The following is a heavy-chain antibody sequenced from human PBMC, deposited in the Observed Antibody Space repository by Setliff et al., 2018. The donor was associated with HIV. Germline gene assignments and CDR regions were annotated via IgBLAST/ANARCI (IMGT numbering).Heavy chain of an antibody. D-gene: IGHD3-10*01. V-gene: IGHV4-34*01. CDR1: GGSVSGHY. CDR3: AGRFGSDAVYFFDY. CDR2: ITPSGAT. J-gene: IGHJ4*02. Sequence: KTSETLSLTCAVYGGSVSGHYWGWFRQPPGKGLEWIGEITPSGATNYLPSLKSRVTMSLDTSKNQFSLKLTSVTAADTAVYFCAGRFGSDAVYFFDYWGQGTLVTVSS.